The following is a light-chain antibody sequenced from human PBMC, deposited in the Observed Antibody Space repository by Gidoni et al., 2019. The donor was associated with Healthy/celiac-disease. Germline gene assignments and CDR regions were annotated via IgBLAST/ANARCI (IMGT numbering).Light chain of an antibody. J-gene: IGKJ3*01. Sequence: EIVLTQSPATLSLSPGERATLFCRASQSVSSYLAWYQQNPGQAPRLLIYDASNRATGIPARFSGSGSGTDFTLTIRSLEPEDFAVYYCPQRSNWPTFGPGTKVDIK. V-gene: IGKV3-11*01. CDR3: PQRSNWPT. CDR2: DAS. CDR1: QSVSSY.